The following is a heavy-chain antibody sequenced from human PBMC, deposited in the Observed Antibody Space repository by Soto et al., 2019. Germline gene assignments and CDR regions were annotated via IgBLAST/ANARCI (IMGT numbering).Heavy chain of an antibody. D-gene: IGHD2-2*01. J-gene: IGHJ6*02. Sequence: EVQLLESGGGLVQPGGSLRLSCAASGFTFSSYAMSWVRQAPGKGLEWVSAISGSGGSTYYADSVKGRFTISRDNSKNTLYMQMNSLRAEDTAVYYCATLPAAMSYYYYYGMDVGGQGTTVTVSS. CDR2: ISGSGGST. V-gene: IGHV3-23*01. CDR1: GFTFSSYA. CDR3: ATLPAAMSYYYYYGMDV.